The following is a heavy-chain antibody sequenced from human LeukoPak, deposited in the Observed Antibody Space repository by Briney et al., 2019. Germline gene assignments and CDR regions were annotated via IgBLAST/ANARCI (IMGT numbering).Heavy chain of an antibody. Sequence: PSETLSLTCTVSGGSISSYYWSWIRQPPGKGLEWIGYIYYSGSTNYNPSLKSRVTMSVDTSKNQFSLKLSSVTAADTAVYYCARGTTSTLDPWGQGTLVTVSS. CDR1: GGSISSYY. V-gene: IGHV4-59*12. CDR3: ARGTTSTLDP. J-gene: IGHJ5*02. D-gene: IGHD4-17*01. CDR2: IYYSGST.